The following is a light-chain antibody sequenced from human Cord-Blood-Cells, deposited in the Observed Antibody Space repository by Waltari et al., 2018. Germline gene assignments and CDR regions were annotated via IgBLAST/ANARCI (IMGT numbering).Light chain of an antibody. V-gene: IGLV2-8*01. CDR2: EVS. CDR3: SSYAGSNNLV. CDR1: SSDVGGYNY. J-gene: IGLJ2*01. Sequence: QSALTQPPSASGSPGQSVTISCTGTSSDVGGYNYVSWYQQHPGKAPKLMIYEVSKRPSGVPDRCSGSKSGNMASLTVSGLQAEDEADYYCSSYAGSNNLVFGGGTKLTVL.